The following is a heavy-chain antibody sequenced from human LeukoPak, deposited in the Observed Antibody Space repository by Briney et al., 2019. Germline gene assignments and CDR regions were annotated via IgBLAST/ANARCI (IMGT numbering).Heavy chain of an antibody. D-gene: IGHD4-17*01. CDR3: APPNPYGDYYFDY. V-gene: IGHV3-23*01. CDR1: GFTFSSYA. J-gene: IGHJ4*02. Sequence: GGSLRLSCAASGFTFSSYAMSWVRQAPGKGLEWVSAISGSGGSTYYADSVKGRFTISRDNSKNTLYLQMNSLRAEDTPVYYCAPPNPYGDYYFDYWGQGTLVTVSS. CDR2: ISGSGGST.